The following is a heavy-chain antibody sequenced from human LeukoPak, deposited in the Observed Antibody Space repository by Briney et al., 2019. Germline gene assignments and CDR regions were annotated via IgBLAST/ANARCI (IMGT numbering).Heavy chain of an antibody. CDR1: GGTFDNYA. CDR3: ARGLFGGFAAAPFDH. CDR2: IIPMLGRT. Sequence: SVKVSCKASGGTFDNYAVNWVREAPGLGLEWMGRIIPMLGRTNSAQKFQDRVTFTADKSTGTAYMELTHLRPDDTAVYFCARGLFGGFAAAPFDHWGQGTLVTVSP. D-gene: IGHD2-2*01. J-gene: IGHJ4*02. V-gene: IGHV1-69*04.